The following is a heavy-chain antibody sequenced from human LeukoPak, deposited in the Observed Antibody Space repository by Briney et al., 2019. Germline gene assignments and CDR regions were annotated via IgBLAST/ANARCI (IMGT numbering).Heavy chain of an antibody. Sequence: ASVKVSCKASGYTFTSYDINWVRQATGQGLEWMGWMNPNSGNTGYAQKFQGRITMTRDTSISTAYMELSSLRSEDTAVYYCARARIAARPMAFDIWGQGTMVTVSS. J-gene: IGHJ3*02. CDR1: GYTFTSYD. CDR2: MNPNSGNT. CDR3: ARARIAARPMAFDI. D-gene: IGHD6-6*01. V-gene: IGHV1-8*01.